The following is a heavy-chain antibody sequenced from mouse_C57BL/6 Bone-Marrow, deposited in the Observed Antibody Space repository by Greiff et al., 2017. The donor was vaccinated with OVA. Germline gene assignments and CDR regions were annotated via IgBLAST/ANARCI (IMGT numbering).Heavy chain of an antibody. V-gene: IGHV1-69*01. CDR3: ARGLRLPYYYAMDY. Sequence: QVKLQQPGAELVMPGASVKLSCRASGSTFTSYWMHWVKQRPGKGLEWIGEIDPSVSYTNYNQKFKGKSTLTVDKSSSTSYMQLSSLTSEDSAVYYCARGLRLPYYYAMDYWGQGTSVTVSS. CDR2: IDPSVSYT. J-gene: IGHJ4*01. D-gene: IGHD3-2*02. CDR1: GSTFTSYW.